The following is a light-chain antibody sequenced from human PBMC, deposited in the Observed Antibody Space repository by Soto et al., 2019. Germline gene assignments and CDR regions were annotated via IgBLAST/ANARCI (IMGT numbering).Light chain of an antibody. CDR2: AAS. Sequence: AIRMTQSPSSLSASTGDRVTITCRASQGISSYLAWYQQKPGKAPKLLIYAASTLQSGVPSRFSGSGSGTDFTLTSSCLQSEDFATYYCQQYYSYPPAWTFGQGTKVEIK. CDR3: QQYYSYPPAWT. V-gene: IGKV1-8*01. J-gene: IGKJ1*01. CDR1: QGISSY.